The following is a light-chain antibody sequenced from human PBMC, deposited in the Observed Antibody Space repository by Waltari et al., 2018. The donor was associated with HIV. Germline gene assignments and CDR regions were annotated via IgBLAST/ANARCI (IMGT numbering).Light chain of an antibody. J-gene: IGKJ1*01. Sequence: VLLTQSPDTLSLSPGESATLSCRASQRVIGAHLAWYQQKPGQSPRLLIFDASSRAAGIPDRFSGSGSETEFTLTISELEPEDFVVYYCQQYGSSRWTFGQGTKVEI. CDR2: DAS. CDR1: QRVIGAH. V-gene: IGKV3-20*01. CDR3: QQYGSSRWT.